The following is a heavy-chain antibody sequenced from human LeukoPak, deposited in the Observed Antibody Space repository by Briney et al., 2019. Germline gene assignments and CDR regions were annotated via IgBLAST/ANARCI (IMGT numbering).Heavy chain of an antibody. J-gene: IGHJ4*02. CDR2: IYHTGST. CDR1: GYSISSGYY. CDR3: ARDPDSPSIAGQNY. D-gene: IGHD6-6*01. V-gene: IGHV4-38-2*02. Sequence: KTSETLSLTCTVSGYSISSGYYWGWIRQPPGKGLEWIASIYHTGSTYYNPSPKSRVTISVDTSKNQFSLKLSSVTAADTAVYYCARDPDSPSIAGQNYWGQGALVTVSS.